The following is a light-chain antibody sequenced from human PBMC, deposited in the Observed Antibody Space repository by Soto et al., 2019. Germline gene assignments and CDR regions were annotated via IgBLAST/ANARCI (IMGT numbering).Light chain of an antibody. CDR1: KNDIGVYDF. CDR3: KSYAGSNTYV. CDR2: EVV. Sequence: QSALTQPPSASGSPGQSVTISCTGTKNDIGVYDFVSWYQHHPGKAPRLIIYEVVQRPSGVPDRFPGSKSGNTASLTVSGLQAADEAAYFCKSYAGSNTYVFGSGTKVTVL. J-gene: IGLJ1*01. V-gene: IGLV2-8*01.